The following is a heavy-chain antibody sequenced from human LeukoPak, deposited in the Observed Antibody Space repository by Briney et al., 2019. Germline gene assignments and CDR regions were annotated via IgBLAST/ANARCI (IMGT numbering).Heavy chain of an antibody. CDR2: ISSSGNNA. J-gene: IGHJ4*02. CDR3: ARDLRKGRYFDY. V-gene: IGHV3-23*01. D-gene: IGHD3-9*01. Sequence: HAGGSLRLSCAVSGFTFRDAAMTWVRQAPGKGLEWVSLISSSGNNAYYADSVKGRFTISRDNSRNTLYLQMNSLRVEDTAVYYCARDLRKGRYFDYWGQGTLVTVSS. CDR1: GFTFRDAA.